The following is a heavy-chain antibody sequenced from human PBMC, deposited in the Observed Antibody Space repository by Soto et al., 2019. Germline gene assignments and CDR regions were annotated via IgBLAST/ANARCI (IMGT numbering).Heavy chain of an antibody. D-gene: IGHD2-21*01. J-gene: IGHJ4*02. CDR2: INTYNGNT. V-gene: IGHV1-18*01. CDR1: GYTFTNYG. CDR3: AKGGDDLTAWVTGGY. Sequence: QVHLVQSGPEVKKPGASVRVSCRASGYTFTNYGIGWVRQAPGQGLEWMGWINTYNGNTNYAQKFRGRVTMTTDTSTDTADNDVASRRSDDTARNYCAKGGDDLTAWVTGGYGGEGTLVTVSS.